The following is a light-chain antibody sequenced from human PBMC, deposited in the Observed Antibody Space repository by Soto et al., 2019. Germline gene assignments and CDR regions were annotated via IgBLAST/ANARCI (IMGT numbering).Light chain of an antibody. V-gene: IGLV4-60*02. CDR2: LEGSGTY. CDR1: CGHSSYI. CDR3: ETWNSNTRV. Sequence: QSVLTQSSSASASLGSSVKLTCTLNCGHSSYIIAWHQQQPGKAPRYLMKLEGSGTYNKGSGVPDRFSGSSSGADRYLTISNLQFEDEADYYCETWNSNTRVFGGRTKLTVL. J-gene: IGLJ2*01.